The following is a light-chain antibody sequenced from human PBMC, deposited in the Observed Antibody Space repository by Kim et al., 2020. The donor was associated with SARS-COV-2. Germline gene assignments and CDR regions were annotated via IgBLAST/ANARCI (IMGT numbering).Light chain of an antibody. CDR2: EVS. V-gene: IGLV2-8*01. Sequence: GQSITISCTGTSRDVGGYIYVSWYQHHPGKAPKLMIFEVSERPSGVPDRFSGSKSGNTASLTVSGLQAEDEADYYCSSYAGKNDVVFGGGTQLTVL. J-gene: IGLJ3*02. CDR1: SRDVGGYIY. CDR3: SSYAGKNDVV.